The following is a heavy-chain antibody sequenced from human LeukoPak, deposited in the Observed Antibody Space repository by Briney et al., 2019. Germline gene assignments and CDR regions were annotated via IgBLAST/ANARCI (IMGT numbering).Heavy chain of an antibody. CDR3: TSAIVDIVATPDFDY. J-gene: IGHJ4*02. CDR1: GFTFGDYA. D-gene: IGHD5-12*01. Sequence: GGSLRLSCTASGFTFGDYAMSWFRQAPGKGLEWVGFIRSKAYGGTTEYAASVKGRFTISRDDSKSIAYLQMNSLKTEDTAVYYCTSAIVDIVATPDFDYWGQGTLVTVSS. V-gene: IGHV3-49*03. CDR2: IRSKAYGGTT.